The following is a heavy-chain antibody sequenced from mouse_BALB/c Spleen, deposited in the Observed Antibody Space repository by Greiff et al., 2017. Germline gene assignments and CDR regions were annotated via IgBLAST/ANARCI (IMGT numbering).Heavy chain of an antibody. CDR2: IDTSDSYT. V-gene: IGHV1-69*01. J-gene: IGHJ4*01. CDR1: GYTFTDYW. Sequence: QVQLQQPGAELVMPGASVKMSCKASGYTFTDYWMHWVKQRPGQGLEWIGAIDTSDSYTSYNQKFKGKATLTVDESSSTAYMQLSSLTSEDSAVYYCARAITTVVATGVDYWGQGTSVTVSS. D-gene: IGHD1-1*01. CDR3: ARAITTVVATGVDY.